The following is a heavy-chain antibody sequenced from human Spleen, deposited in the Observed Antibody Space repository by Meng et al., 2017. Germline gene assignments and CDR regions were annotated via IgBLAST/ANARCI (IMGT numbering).Heavy chain of an antibody. D-gene: IGHD6-13*01. Sequence: GSLRLSCTVSGGSISSYYWSWIRQPPGKGLEWIGYIYYSGSTNYNPSLKSRVTISVDTSKNQFSLKLSSVTAEDTAVYYCARESDFPGQQLVPSLDYWGQGTLVTVSS. V-gene: IGHV4-59*01. CDR2: IYYSGST. CDR1: GGSISSYY. J-gene: IGHJ4*02. CDR3: ARESDFPGQQLVPSLDY.